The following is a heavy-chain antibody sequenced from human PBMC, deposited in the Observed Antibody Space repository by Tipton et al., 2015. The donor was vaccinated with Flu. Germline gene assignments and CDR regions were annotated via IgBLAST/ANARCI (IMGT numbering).Heavy chain of an antibody. Sequence: SLRLSCVASGITFTHYGMHWVRQAPGKGLQWVALIWYDGTHESYVDSVKGRFTISRDDSKNTLYLQMNTLRAEDTAVYYCARVKLVTPEPHFDSWGQGTLVTVSS. CDR3: ARVKLVTPEPHFDS. CDR2: IWYDGTHE. D-gene: IGHD2-21*02. J-gene: IGHJ4*02. CDR1: GITFTHYG. V-gene: IGHV3-33*08.